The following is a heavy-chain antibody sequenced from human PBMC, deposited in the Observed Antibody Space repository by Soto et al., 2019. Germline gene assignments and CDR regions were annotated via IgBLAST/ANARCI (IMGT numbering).Heavy chain of an antibody. V-gene: IGHV4-31*03. CDR1: GGSISSGGYY. J-gene: IGHJ4*02. CDR3: ARGGYFYGSGSYYSHYFDY. D-gene: IGHD3-10*01. CDR2: IYYSGST. Sequence: QVQLQESGPGPVKPSQTLSLTCTVSGGSISSGGYYWSWIRQHPGKGLEWIGYIYYSGSTYYNPSLKSRVTISVDTSKNQFSLKLSSVTAADTAVYYCARGGYFYGSGSYYSHYFDYWGQGTLVTVSS.